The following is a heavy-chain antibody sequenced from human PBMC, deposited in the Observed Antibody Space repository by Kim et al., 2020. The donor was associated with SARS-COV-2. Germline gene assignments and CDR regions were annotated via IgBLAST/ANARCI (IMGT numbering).Heavy chain of an antibody. J-gene: IGHJ3*02. CDR1: GYTLTELS. CDR3: ATGGGMRDAFDI. CDR2: FDPEDGET. D-gene: IGHD3-16*01. Sequence: ASVKVSCKVSGYTLTELSMHWVRQAPGKGLEWMGGFDPEDGETIYAQKFQGRVTMTEDTSTDTAYMELSSLRSEDTAVYYCATGGGMRDAFDIWGQGTMVTVSS. V-gene: IGHV1-24*01.